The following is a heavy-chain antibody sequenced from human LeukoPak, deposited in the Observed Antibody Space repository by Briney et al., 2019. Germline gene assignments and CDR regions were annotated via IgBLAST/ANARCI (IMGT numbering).Heavy chain of an antibody. D-gene: IGHD3-10*01. J-gene: IGHJ4*02. V-gene: IGHV3-15*01. CDR1: GFTFSNAW. CDR3: TTDWYFGSGSYYI. Sequence: PGGSLRLSCAASGFTFSNAWMSWVRQAPGKGLEWVGRIKSKTDGGTIDYAASVKGRFTISRDDSKNTLYVQMNSLKTEDTAVYYCTTDWYFGSGSYYIWGQGTLVTVSS. CDR2: IKSKTDGGTI.